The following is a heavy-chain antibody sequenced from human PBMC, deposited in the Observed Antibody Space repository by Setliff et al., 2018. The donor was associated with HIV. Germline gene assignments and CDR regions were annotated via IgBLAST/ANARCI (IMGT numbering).Heavy chain of an antibody. CDR3: ARIGMEYYYYYMDV. CDR1: GGSISSGGYY. Sequence: PSETLSLTCTVSGGSISSGGYYWSWIRQHPGKGLEWIGYISYSGSTYYNPSLKSRVTISVDSSKSQFSLNLSSVTVADTAVYYCARIGMEYYYYYMDVWGKGTTVTVSS. CDR2: ISYSGST. J-gene: IGHJ6*03. V-gene: IGHV4-31*03. D-gene: IGHD1-1*01.